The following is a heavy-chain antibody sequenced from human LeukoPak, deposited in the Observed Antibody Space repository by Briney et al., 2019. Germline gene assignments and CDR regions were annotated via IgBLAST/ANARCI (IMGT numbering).Heavy chain of an antibody. V-gene: IGHV1-69*05. CDR1: GGTFSSYA. CDR2: IIPIFGTA. Sequence: SVKVSCKASGGTFSSYAISWVRQAPGQGLEWMGGIIPIFGTANYAQKFQGRVTITTDESTSTAYMELSSLRSEDTAVYYCARDPTDCTNGVCAGYWGQGTLVTVSS. D-gene: IGHD2-8*01. J-gene: IGHJ4*02. CDR3: ARDPTDCTNGVCAGY.